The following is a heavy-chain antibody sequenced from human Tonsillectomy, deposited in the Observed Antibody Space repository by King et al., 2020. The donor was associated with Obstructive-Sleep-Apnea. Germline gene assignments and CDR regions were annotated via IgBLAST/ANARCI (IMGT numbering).Heavy chain of an antibody. V-gene: IGHV1-24*01. CDR1: GYTLTELS. CDR2: FDPEDGET. CDR3: ATPLSENGDYLLVYGMDV. D-gene: IGHD4-17*01. J-gene: IGHJ6*02. Sequence: QLVQSGAEVKKPGASVKVSCKVSGYTLTELSMHWVRQAPGKGLEWMGGFDPEDGETIYAQKFQGRVTMTEDTSTDTAYMELSSLRSEDTAVYYCATPLSENGDYLLVYGMDVWGQGTTVTVSS.